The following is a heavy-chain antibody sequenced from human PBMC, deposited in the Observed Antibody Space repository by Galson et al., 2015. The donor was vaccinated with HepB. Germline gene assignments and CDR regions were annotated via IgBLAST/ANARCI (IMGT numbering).Heavy chain of an antibody. J-gene: IGHJ6*02. CDR2: IIPILGIA. V-gene: IGHV1-69*02. D-gene: IGHD4-23*01. CDR1: GGTFSSYT. CDR3: ATAYGGNRGGGWGSGAAYYYYYGMDV. Sequence: SVKVSCKASGGTFSSYTISWVRQAPGQGLEWMGRIIPILGIANYAQKFQGRVTITADKSTSTAYMELSSLRSEDTAVYYCATAYGGNRGGGWGSGAAYYYYYGMDVWGQGTTVTVSS.